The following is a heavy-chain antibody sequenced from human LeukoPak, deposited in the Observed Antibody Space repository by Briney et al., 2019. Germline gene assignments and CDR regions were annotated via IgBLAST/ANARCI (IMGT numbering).Heavy chain of an antibody. V-gene: IGHV3-23*01. Sequence: GGSLRLSCAASGLNLTTYAMGWVRQAPGKGLEWVSVISDRGDSTYYGDSVTGRFTISRDSSKNTLYLQMNSLGGEDTALYYCAKGRWGLTINNFDLWGQGTMVTVSS. J-gene: IGHJ3*01. CDR1: GLNLTTYA. D-gene: IGHD3/OR15-3a*01. CDR2: ISDRGDST. CDR3: AKGRWGLTINNFDL.